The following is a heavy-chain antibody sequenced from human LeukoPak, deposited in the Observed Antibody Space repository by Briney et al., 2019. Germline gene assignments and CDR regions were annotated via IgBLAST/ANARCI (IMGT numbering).Heavy chain of an antibody. CDR3: AGGSGYLITS. CDR1: GFSVRSYW. D-gene: IGHD3-9*01. J-gene: IGHJ5*02. Sequence: TGGSLRLSCAATGFSVRSYWMNWVRQAPGKWLEWLAIIKQDGSEKHYKGSVEGRFTISRDNANTSLHLRMNSLRAEDTAVYYCAGGSGYLITSWGQGTLVTVSS. V-gene: IGHV3-7*01. CDR2: IKQDGSEK.